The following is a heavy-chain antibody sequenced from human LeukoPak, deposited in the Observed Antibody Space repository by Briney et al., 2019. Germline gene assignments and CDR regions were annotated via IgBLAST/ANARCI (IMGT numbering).Heavy chain of an antibody. CDR1: GFTFSSYS. V-gene: IGHV3-21*01. Sequence: GGSLRLSCAASGFTFSSYSMNWVRQAPGKGLEWVSSISSSSSYIYYADSVKGRFTISRDNAKNSLYLQMNSLRAEDTAVYYCASLTYVYSSSWYHRPIDYWGQGTLVTVSS. J-gene: IGHJ4*02. CDR3: ASLTYVYSSSWYHRPIDY. CDR2: ISSSSSYI. D-gene: IGHD6-13*01.